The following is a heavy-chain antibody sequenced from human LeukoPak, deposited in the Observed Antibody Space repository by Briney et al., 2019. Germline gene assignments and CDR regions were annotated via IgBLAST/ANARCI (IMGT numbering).Heavy chain of an antibody. CDR2: IYYSGST. CDR3: ARERFSYYYYYGMDV. Sequence: SQTLSLTCTVSGGSISSGDYYWSWIRQPPGKGLEWIGYIYYSGSTYYNPSLKSRVTISVDTSKNQFSLKLSSVTAADTAVYYCARERFSYYYYYGMDVWAKGPRSPSP. J-gene: IGHJ6*02. CDR1: GGSISSGDYY. V-gene: IGHV4-30-4*01. D-gene: IGHD4-17*01.